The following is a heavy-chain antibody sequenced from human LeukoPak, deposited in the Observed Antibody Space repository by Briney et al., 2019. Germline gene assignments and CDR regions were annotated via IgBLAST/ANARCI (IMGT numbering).Heavy chain of an antibody. Sequence: SETLSLTCAVSGGSISSGGYSWSWIRQHPGKGLEWIGHIDYRGRTNYNPSLKSRVTISVDTSENQFSLRLSSVTAADTAVYYCARGVRDGYKTFDYWGQGTLVTVSS. CDR3: ARGVRDGYKTFDY. CDR2: IDYRGRT. J-gene: IGHJ4*02. V-gene: IGHV4-31*11. D-gene: IGHD5-24*01. CDR1: GGSISSGGYS.